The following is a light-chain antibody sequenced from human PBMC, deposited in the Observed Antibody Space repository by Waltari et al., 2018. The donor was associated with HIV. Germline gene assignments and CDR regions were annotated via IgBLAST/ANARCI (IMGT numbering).Light chain of an antibody. CDR2: EVT. J-gene: IGLJ2*01. Sequence: HSALTQPASVSGSPGQSITISCPGTSSDVGGSDYVSWYQQVPGKAPKLLISEVTDRPSGVSNRFSGSKSVNTASLTISGLQAEDESDYYCSSYTNTHTVIFGGGTRLTVL. CDR1: SSDVGGSDY. V-gene: IGLV2-14*03. CDR3: SSYTNTHTVI.